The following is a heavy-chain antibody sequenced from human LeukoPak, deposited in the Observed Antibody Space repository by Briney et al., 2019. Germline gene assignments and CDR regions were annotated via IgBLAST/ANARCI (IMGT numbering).Heavy chain of an antibody. J-gene: IGHJ6*02. CDR1: GFTVSSNY. D-gene: IGHD1-14*01. V-gene: IGHV3-53*01. Sequence: GGSLRLSCAASGFTVSSNYMSWVRQAPGKGLEWVSVIYSGGSTYYADSVKGRFTISRDNSKNTLYLQMNSLRAEDTAVYYCAREPAGPEDGMDVWGQGTTVTVSS. CDR3: AREPAGPEDGMDV. CDR2: IYSGGST.